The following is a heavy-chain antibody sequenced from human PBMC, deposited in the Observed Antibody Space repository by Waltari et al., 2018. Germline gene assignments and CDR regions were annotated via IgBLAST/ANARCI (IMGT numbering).Heavy chain of an antibody. V-gene: IGHV3-33*08. D-gene: IGHD3-10*01. CDR2: IWDDGSNK. CDR1: GFTFRSYC. J-gene: IGHJ3*02. Sequence: QVQLVESGGGVVQPGRSLRLPCPASGFTFRSYCMHWVRQAPGTGREWVAVIWDDGSNKYDADYVKGRFTISRDNSKNTLDLQMNSLRAEDTAMYDCARDLPERGVGPGNAFDIWGQGTMVTVSS. CDR3: ARDLPERGVGPGNAFDI.